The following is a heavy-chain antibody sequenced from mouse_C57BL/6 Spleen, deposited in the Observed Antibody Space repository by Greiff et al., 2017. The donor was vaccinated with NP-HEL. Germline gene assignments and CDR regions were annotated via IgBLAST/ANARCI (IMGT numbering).Heavy chain of an antibody. J-gene: IGHJ3*01. D-gene: IGHD1-1*01. CDR1: GYTFTSYW. CDR3: ARSNDYYGSTLFAY. CDR2: IDPSDSET. V-gene: IGHV1-52*01. Sequence: QVQLKQPGAELVRPGSSVKLSCKASGYTFTSYWMHWVKQRPIQGLEWIGNIDPSDSETHYNQKFKDKATLTVDKSSSTAYMQLSSLTSEDSAVYYCARSNDYYGSTLFAYWGQGTLVTVSA.